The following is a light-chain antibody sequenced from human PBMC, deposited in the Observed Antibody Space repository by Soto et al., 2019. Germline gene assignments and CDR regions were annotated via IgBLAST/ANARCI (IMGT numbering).Light chain of an antibody. Sequence: EIVLTQSPATLSLSAGDRATLSCRASQSVSSYFAWYQQKPGQAPRLLIYDASNRYTGIPARFGGSGSGTDVPLPIRGLVPEDFAVYFCHQRRNWPLTFGGGTKVEIK. CDR1: QSVSSY. V-gene: IGKV3-11*01. CDR2: DAS. CDR3: HQRRNWPLT. J-gene: IGKJ4*01.